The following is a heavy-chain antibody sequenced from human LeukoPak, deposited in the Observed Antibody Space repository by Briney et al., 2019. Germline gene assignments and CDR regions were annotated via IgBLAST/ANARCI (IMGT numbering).Heavy chain of an antibody. V-gene: IGHV3-53*01. CDR2: IYSGGST. CDR3: ARSIVEYSSSDLYYFDY. Sequence: GGSLRLSCAASGFTVSSNYMSWVRQAPGKGLEWVSVIYSGGSTYYADSVKGRFTISRDNSKNTLYLQMNSLRAEDTAVYYCARSIVEYSSSDLYYFDYWGQGTLVTVSS. J-gene: IGHJ4*02. D-gene: IGHD6-6*01. CDR1: GFTVSSNY.